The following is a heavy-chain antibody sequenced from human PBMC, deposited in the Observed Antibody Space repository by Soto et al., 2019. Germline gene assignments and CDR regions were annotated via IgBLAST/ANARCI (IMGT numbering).Heavy chain of an antibody. J-gene: IGHJ3*02. V-gene: IGHV4-4*07. Sequence: SETLSLTCTVSGGSISGYYWSWIRQPAGKGLEWIGRIYRSGSTNYNPSLKSRVTMSVDTSKNQLSLKLNSVTAADTAVYYCARDEGYYDSSASTPNGGEAFDIWGPGTMVTVSS. D-gene: IGHD3-22*01. CDR2: IYRSGST. CDR3: ARDEGYYDSSASTPNGGEAFDI. CDR1: GGSISGYY.